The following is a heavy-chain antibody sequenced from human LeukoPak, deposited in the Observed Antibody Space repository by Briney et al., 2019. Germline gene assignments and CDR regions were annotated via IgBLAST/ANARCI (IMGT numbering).Heavy chain of an antibody. CDR3: AISRDSSGYYYS. Sequence: QSGGSLRLSCGASGFIFSSYAMSWVRQAPGKGLEWVSAITGSGGSTYYEDSVKGRFTISRDNSKNTLYLQMNSLRAEDTAVYHCAISRDSSGYYYSWGQGTLVTVSS. CDR2: ITGSGGST. V-gene: IGHV3-23*01. D-gene: IGHD3-22*01. J-gene: IGHJ4*02. CDR1: GFIFSSYA.